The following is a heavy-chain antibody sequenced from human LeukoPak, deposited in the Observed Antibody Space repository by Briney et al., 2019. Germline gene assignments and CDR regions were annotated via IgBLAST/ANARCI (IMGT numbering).Heavy chain of an antibody. V-gene: IGHV4-59*01. CDR2: IRYSGST. CDR3: ARVSCGGDCFSATNAFDI. D-gene: IGHD2-21*02. Sequence: PSETLSLTCSVSGGSISSYYWSWTRQPPGKGLEWIGDIRYSGSTNYNPSLKSRVTISVDTSKNQFSLKLSSVTAADTAVHYCARVSCGGDCFSATNAFDIWGQGTVVTVSS. CDR1: GGSISSYY. J-gene: IGHJ3*02.